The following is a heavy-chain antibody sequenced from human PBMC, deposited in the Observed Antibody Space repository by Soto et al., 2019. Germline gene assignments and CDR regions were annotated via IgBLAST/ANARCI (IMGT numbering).Heavy chain of an antibody. CDR2: IIPIFGTA. J-gene: IGHJ5*02. V-gene: IGHV1-69*13. CDR1: GGTFSSYA. D-gene: IGHD3-9*01. CDR3: ARDSLDILPAPNCIDP. Sequence: AVKVSCKASGGTFSSYAISWVRQAPGQGLEWMGGIIPIFGTANYAQKFQGRVTITADESTSTAYMELSSLRSEGTAVYYCARDSLDILPAPNCIDPRCQGPLVTRSS.